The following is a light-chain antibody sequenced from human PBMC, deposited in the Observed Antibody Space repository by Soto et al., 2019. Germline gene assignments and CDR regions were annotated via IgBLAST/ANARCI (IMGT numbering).Light chain of an antibody. V-gene: IGLV2-11*01. CDR3: CTYAGSYTLYV. CDR2: DVS. CDR1: SSDVGGYNY. Sequence: HSALTXPRSVSGAPGQSVTISCTGTSSDVGGYNYVSWYQQHPGKAPKLMIYDVSKRPSGVPDRFSGSKSGNTASLTISGLQAEDEADYYCCTYAGSYTLYVFGTGTKVTVL. J-gene: IGLJ1*01.